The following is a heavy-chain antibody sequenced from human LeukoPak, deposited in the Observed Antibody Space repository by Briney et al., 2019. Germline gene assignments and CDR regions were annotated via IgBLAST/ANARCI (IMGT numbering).Heavy chain of an antibody. Sequence: SVKVSCKASGGTFSGHGISWVRQPPGQGLEWMGGLIPIFGATNYTQRFQGRITMATDECTTTAYMELSGLASEDTAVCFCAAGDPFDYYMDRWGKGTTVTVFS. CDR2: LIPIFGAT. V-gene: IGHV1-69*05. J-gene: IGHJ6*03. D-gene: IGHD4-17*01. CDR3: AAGDPFDYYMDR. CDR1: GGTFSGHG.